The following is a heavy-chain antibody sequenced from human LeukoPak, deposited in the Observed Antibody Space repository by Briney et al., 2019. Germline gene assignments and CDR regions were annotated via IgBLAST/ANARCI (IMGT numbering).Heavy chain of an antibody. CDR1: GFTFRNYA. J-gene: IGHJ4*02. V-gene: IGHV3-23*01. CDR3: AKSSGYDSSAYYHPFDY. Sequence: GGSLGLSCAASGFTFRNYAMSWVRQAPGKGLEWVSTISGSGGSTYYADSVKGRFTISRDNSKDTLFLQMNTLRAENTALYYCAKSSGYDSSAYYHPFDYWGQGTLVTLSP. D-gene: IGHD3-22*01. CDR2: ISGSGGST.